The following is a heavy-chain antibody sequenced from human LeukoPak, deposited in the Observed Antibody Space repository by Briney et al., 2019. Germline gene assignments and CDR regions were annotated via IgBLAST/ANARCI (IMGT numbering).Heavy chain of an antibody. J-gene: IGHJ4*02. Sequence: GGSPRLSCAASGFTFSDYYMSWIRQAPGKGLEWVSYISSSSSYTNYADSVKGRFTISRDNAKNSLYLQMNSLRAEDTAVYYCARKRDGVDYWGQGTLVTVSS. CDR3: ARKRDGVDY. CDR1: GFTFSDYY. CDR2: ISSSSSYT. D-gene: IGHD2-8*01. V-gene: IGHV3-11*03.